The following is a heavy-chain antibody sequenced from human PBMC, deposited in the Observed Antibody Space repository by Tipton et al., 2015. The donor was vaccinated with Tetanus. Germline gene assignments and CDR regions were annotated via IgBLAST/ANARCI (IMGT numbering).Heavy chain of an antibody. D-gene: IGHD2-21*02. Sequence: LSCTVSGASIRGGTFYWGWIRQPPGKGLEGIGSIYESGDTYYIPSLKSRVTISVDTSANQFSLTLNSMAAADTGVYYCARHQGGYFAPFDYWGQGKLVTVSS. J-gene: IGHJ4*02. CDR2: IYESGDT. V-gene: IGHV4-39*01. CDR3: ARHQGGYFAPFDY. CDR1: GASIRGGTFY.